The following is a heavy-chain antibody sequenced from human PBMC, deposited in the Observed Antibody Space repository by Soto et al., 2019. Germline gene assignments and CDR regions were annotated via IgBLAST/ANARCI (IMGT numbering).Heavy chain of an antibody. Sequence: ESLKVSCQASGHSFTSYWITWVRQMPGKGLEWMGRIDPTDSYTDYSPSFKGHVTISADKSITTAYLQWSDLKASDTAMYYCARSGNYYSPLFDYWGQGTLVTVSS. D-gene: IGHD1-7*01. V-gene: IGHV5-10-1*01. CDR2: IDPTDSYT. CDR1: GHSFTSYW. CDR3: ARSGNYYSPLFDY. J-gene: IGHJ4*02.